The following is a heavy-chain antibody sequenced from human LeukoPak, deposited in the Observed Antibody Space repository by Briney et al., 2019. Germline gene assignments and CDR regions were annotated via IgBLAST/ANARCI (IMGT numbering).Heavy chain of an antibody. CDR3: AKERSSGWYHFDY. J-gene: IGHJ4*02. D-gene: IGHD6-19*01. V-gene: IGHV3-30*18. CDR2: NTYDGRNK. CDR1: GFTFSSYG. Sequence: GGSLRLSCAASGFTFSSYGMHWVRQAPGKGLEWVAVNTYDGRNKYYADSVKGRFTISRDNSKNTLYPQMNSLRAEDTAVYYCAKERSSGWYHFDYWGQGTLVAVSS.